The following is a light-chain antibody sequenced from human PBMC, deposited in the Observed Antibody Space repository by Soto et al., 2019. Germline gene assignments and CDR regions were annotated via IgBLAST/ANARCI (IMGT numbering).Light chain of an antibody. CDR2: DTS. V-gene: IGKV3-15*01. Sequence: EVVMTQSPATLSASPGEGATLSCRASQGIGDTLAWYEHKPGQTPRLLIYDTSTRATGVPASFSGSRSGTEFTLTINSQQSEDCAVYYCQRYNKCPLPFGGGPKVES. CDR3: QRYNKCPLP. CDR1: QGIGDT. J-gene: IGKJ4*01.